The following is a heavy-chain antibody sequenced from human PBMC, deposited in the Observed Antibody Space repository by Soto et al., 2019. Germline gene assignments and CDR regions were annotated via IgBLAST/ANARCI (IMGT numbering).Heavy chain of an antibody. CDR2: IWYDGSNK. Sequence: HPGGSLRLSCAASGFTFSSYGMHWVRQAPGKGLEWVAVIWYDGSNKYYADSVKGRFTISRDNSKNTLYLQMNSLRAEDTAVYYCARDTDTAMVGPRGGGYGMDVWGQGTTVTVSS. J-gene: IGHJ6*02. CDR1: GFTFSSYG. V-gene: IGHV3-33*01. CDR3: ARDTDTAMVGPRGGGYGMDV. D-gene: IGHD5-18*01.